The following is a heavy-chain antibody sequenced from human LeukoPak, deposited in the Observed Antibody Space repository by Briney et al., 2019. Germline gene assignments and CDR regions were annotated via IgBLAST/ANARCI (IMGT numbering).Heavy chain of an antibody. CDR2: MNPNSGNT. V-gene: IGHV1-8*01. J-gene: IGHJ6*02. D-gene: IGHD3/OR15-3a*01. CDR1: GYTFTSYD. Sequence: ASVKVSCKASGYTFTSYDINWVRQATGQGLEWMGWMNPNSGNTGYAQKFQGGVTMTRNTSISTAYMELSSLRSEDTAVYYCARASSPLGFLDLDVWGQGTTVTVSS. CDR3: ARASSPLGFLDLDV.